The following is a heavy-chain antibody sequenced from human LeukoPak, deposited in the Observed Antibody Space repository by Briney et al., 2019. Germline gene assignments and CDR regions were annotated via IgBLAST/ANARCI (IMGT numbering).Heavy chain of an antibody. CDR1: GFTFSSYS. J-gene: IGHJ4*02. D-gene: IGHD3-22*01. V-gene: IGHV3-9*01. Sequence: GGSLRLSCAASGFTFSSYSMNWVRQAPGKGLEWVSGISWNSGSIGYADSVKGRFTISRDNAKNSLYLQMNSLRAEDTALYYCAKPRYYYDSSGYLDYWGQGTLVTVSS. CDR2: ISWNSGSI. CDR3: AKPRYYYDSSGYLDY.